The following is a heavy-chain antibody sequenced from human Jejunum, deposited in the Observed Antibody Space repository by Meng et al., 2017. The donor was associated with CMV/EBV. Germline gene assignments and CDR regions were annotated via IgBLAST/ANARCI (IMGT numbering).Heavy chain of an antibody. Sequence: SGFTFSNYAMNWVRQAAGKGLEWVSGISGSGGDTYYADSVKGRFTISRDNSKNTLYLQMNSLRAEDSAVYYCAKVDYVWGSYRYYFDYWGQGTLVTVSS. D-gene: IGHD3-16*01. J-gene: IGHJ4*02. CDR1: GFTFSNYA. CDR3: AKVDYVWGSYRYYFDY. CDR2: ISGSGGDT. V-gene: IGHV3-23*01.